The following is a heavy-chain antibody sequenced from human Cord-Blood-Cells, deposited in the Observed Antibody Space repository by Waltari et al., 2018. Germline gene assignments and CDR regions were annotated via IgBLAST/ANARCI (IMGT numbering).Heavy chain of an antibody. CDR1: GGSFSGYY. CDR3: ARGDIVVVPAAVDAFDI. V-gene: IGHV4-34*01. D-gene: IGHD2-2*01. Sequence: QVQLQQWGAGLLKPSDTLSLTCAVYGGSFSGYYWSWIRQPPGKGLEWIGEINHSGRTNYNPSLKSRVTISVDTSKNQFSLKLSSVTAADTAVYYCARGDIVVVPAAVDAFDIWGQGTMVTVSS. J-gene: IGHJ3*02. CDR2: INHSGRT.